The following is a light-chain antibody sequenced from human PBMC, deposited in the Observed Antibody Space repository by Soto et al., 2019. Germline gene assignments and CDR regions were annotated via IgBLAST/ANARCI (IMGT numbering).Light chain of an antibody. CDR2: EVT. J-gene: IGLJ2*01. V-gene: IGLV2-8*01. CDR3: SSYAGRNIVV. Sequence: QSALTQPPSASGSPGQSVTISCTGTSCDVGGYNFVSWYQQHPGKAPKLMIDEVTERPSGIPDRFSGSKSGNAASLTVAGLQAEDEADYCCSSYAGRNIVVFGGGTKLTVL. CDR1: SCDVGGYNF.